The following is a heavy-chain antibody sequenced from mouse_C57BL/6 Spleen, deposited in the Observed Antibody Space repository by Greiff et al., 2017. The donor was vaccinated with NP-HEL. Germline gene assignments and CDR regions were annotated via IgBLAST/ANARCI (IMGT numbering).Heavy chain of an antibody. CDR1: GYAFSSSW. CDR3: ARYYGSRYAMDY. V-gene: IGHV1-82*01. Sequence: VQLQQSGPELVKPGASVKISCKASGYAFSSSWMNWVKQRPGKGLEWIGRIYPGDGDTNYNGKFKGKATLTADKSSSTAYMQLSSLTSEDSAVYFCARYYGSRYAMDYWGQGTSVTVSS. J-gene: IGHJ4*01. D-gene: IGHD1-1*01. CDR2: IYPGDGDT.